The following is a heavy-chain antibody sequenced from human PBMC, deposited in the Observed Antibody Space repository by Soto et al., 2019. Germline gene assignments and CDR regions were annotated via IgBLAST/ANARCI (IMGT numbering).Heavy chain of an antibody. CDR1: GFIFGTYG. V-gene: IGHV3-30*18. J-gene: IGHJ6*02. CDR3: AKEAATSVDYYYFYGLDV. CDR2: ISYDGNKE. D-gene: IGHD2-15*01. Sequence: QVQLVESGGGVVQPGRSLRLSCSASGFIFGTYGMDWVRQAPGKGLEWVALISYDGNKEFYADSVKGRCPISRDNSRNTLYLHMNSLKPEDTAMYYCAKEAATSVDYYYFYGLDVWGPGTTVSVSS.